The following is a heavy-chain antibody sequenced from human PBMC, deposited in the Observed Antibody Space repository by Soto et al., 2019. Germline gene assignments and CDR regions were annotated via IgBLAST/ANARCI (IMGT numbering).Heavy chain of an antibody. CDR3: ARLSVY. J-gene: IGHJ4*02. V-gene: IGHV3-72*01. D-gene: IGHD6-19*01. CDR1: GFTFITYS. Sequence: GGSLRLSCAASGFTFITYSMNWVRQAPGKGLEWVGRTRNKANSYTTEYAASVKGRFTISRGDSKNSLYLQMNSLKTEDTAVYYCARLSVYWGQGTLVTVSS. CDR2: TRNKANSYTT.